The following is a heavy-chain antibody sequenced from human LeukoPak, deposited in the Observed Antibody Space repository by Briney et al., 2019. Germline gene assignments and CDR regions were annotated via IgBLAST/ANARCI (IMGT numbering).Heavy chain of an antibody. V-gene: IGHV3-23*01. J-gene: IGHJ3*02. Sequence: PGGSLRLSCVASGFTLSSYAISWVRQAPGKGLEWVSAISANGESTYYAVSVRGRFPISSDKSKHTLYLQMNSLRDDDTAMYYCARACSGGTCYLAAFYIWGHGTKVTVSS. CDR2: ISANGEST. CDR3: ARACSGGTCYLAAFYI. CDR1: GFTLSSYA. D-gene: IGHD2-15*01.